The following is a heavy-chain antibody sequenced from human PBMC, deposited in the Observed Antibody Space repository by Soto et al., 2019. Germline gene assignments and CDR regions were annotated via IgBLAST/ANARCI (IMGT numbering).Heavy chain of an antibody. J-gene: IGHJ6*02. CDR1: GYSISSGYY. Sequence: SETLSLTCAVSGYSISSGYYWSWIRQPPGKGLEWIGEINHSGSTNYNPSLKSRVTISVDTSKNQFSLKLSSVTAADTAVYYCARGGVTMVRGAITKHYYYYYGMDVWGQXTTVTVSS. D-gene: IGHD3-10*01. CDR2: INHSGST. V-gene: IGHV4-34*01. CDR3: ARGGVTMVRGAITKHYYYYYGMDV.